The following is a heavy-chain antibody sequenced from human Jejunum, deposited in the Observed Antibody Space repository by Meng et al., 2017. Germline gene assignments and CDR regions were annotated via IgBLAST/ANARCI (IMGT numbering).Heavy chain of an antibody. J-gene: IGHJ4*02. CDR3: TRRYYDRSIDYYFDY. CDR1: GFTFNDAW. V-gene: IGHV3-15*01. D-gene: IGHD3-9*01. Sequence: GESLKISCAASGFTFNDAWINWVRQSPGKGLEWVGTVKAKADGGTTHYAAPVKGRFTISRDESESTLYLQMNSLKTEDTAVYYCTRRYYDRSIDYYFDYWGQGTPVTVSS. CDR2: VKAKADGGTT.